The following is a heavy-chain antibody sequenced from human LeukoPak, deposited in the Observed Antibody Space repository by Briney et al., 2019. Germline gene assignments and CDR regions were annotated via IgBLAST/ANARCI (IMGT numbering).Heavy chain of an antibody. V-gene: IGHV4-4*02. D-gene: IGHD3-10*01. CDR2: THPTGST. CDR3: ARVRIYYYGSGSYPGKYAFDI. J-gene: IGHJ3*02. CDR1: GGSISNNW. Sequence: SETLSLNCAVSGGSISNNWWSWVRQPPGKGLEWIGETHPTGSTNYNPSLKSRVTISVDTSKNQFSLKLSSVTAADTAVYYCARVRIYYYGSGSYPGKYAFDIWGQGTMVTVSS.